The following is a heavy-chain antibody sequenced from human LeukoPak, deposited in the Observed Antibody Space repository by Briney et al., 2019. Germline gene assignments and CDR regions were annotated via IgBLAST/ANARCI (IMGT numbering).Heavy chain of an antibody. D-gene: IGHD4-17*01. V-gene: IGHV3-23*01. Sequence: GGSLRLSCAASGFTFSNYAMSWVRQAPGKGLEWVSGISGSGDSAYYADSVKGRFTISRDNPRNTLYLQMNSLRAGDTAVYFCARLGSTVTHFDYWGQGTLVTVSS. J-gene: IGHJ4*02. CDR3: ARLGSTVTHFDY. CDR1: GFTFSNYA. CDR2: ISGSGDSA.